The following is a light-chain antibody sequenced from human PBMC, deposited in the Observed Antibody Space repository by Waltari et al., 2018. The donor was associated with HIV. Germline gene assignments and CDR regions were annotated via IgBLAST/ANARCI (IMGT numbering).Light chain of an antibody. J-gene: IGLJ1*01. V-gene: IGLV2-14*01. CDR3: SSYTTTSTLEV. CDR2: EVS. CDR1: SSDVGGLNY. Sequence: QSALTQPASVSGSPGQSITISCTGTSSDVGGLNYVSWYQHDPGKAPKLMIYEVSNRPSGVSNRFSGSKSGNTASLTISGLQAEDEADYDCSSYTTTSTLEVFGTGTKVTVL.